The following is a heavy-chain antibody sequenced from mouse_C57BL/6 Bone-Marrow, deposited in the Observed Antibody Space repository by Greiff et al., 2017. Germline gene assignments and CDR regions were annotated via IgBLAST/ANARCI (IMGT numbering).Heavy chain of an antibody. CDR2: IYPGSGNS. CDR3: ANFYGSGGYWYIDV. J-gene: IGHJ1*03. CDR1: GYTFTDYY. V-gene: IGHV1-76*01. Sequence: QVQLQQSGAELVRPGASVKLSCKASGYTFTDYYINWVKQRPGQGLEWIARIYPGSGNSYYNEKFKGKATLTAEKSSSTAYMHLSSLTSEDSAVYFCANFYGSGGYWYIDVWVTGTTVTVSS. D-gene: IGHD1-1*01.